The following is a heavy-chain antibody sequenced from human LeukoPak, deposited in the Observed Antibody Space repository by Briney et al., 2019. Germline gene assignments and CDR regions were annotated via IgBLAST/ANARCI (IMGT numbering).Heavy chain of an antibody. J-gene: IGHJ6*03. CDR3: VTGKPGPYYYYMDV. D-gene: IGHD3-10*01. CDR1: GFTFSDYY. Sequence: GGSLRLSCAASGFTFSDYYMAWIRQAPGKGLGWVAHISSRGSSILNADSVKGPFPLSRDHAKNSLYLLLNRLRAEDTGVYYCVTGKPGPYYYYMDVWGKGTTVTVSS. CDR2: ISSRGSSI. V-gene: IGHV3-11*04.